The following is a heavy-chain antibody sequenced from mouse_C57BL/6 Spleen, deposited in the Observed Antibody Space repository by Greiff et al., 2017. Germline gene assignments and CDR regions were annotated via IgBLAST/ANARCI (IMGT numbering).Heavy chain of an antibody. CDR2: ISSGGDYI. D-gene: IGHD1-1*01. V-gene: IGHV5S21*01. Sequence: EVKLVESGEGLVKPGGSLKLSCAASGFTFSSYAMSWVRQTPEKRLEWVAYISSGGDYIYYADTVKGRFTISRDNARNTLYLQMSSLKSEDTAMXYCYYYGSSYDYYAMDYWGQGTSVTVSS. J-gene: IGHJ4*01. CDR1: GFTFSSYA. CDR3: YYYGSSYDYYAMDY.